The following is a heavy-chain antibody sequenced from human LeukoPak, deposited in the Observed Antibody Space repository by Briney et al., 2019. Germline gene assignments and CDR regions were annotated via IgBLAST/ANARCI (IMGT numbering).Heavy chain of an antibody. V-gene: IGHV3-48*03. J-gene: IGHJ1*01. CDR3: AGSIAAAGTKYFQH. Sequence: PGGSLRLSCAASGFTFSSYEMNWVRQAPGKGLDWVSYISSSGSTIYYADSVKGRFTISRDNAKNSLYLQMNSLRAEDTAVYYCAGSIAAAGTKYFQHWGQGTLVTVSS. D-gene: IGHD6-13*01. CDR1: GFTFSSYE. CDR2: ISSSGSTI.